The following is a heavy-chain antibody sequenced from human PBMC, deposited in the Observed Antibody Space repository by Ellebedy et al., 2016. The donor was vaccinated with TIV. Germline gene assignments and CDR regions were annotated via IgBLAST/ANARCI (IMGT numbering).Heavy chain of an antibody. V-gene: IGHV3-33*01. Sequence: PGGSLRLSCAASGFTFSSYGMHWVRQAPGKGLEWVAVIWYDGSNKYYADSVKGRFTISRDNSKNTLYLQMNSLRAGDTAVYYCARGGYSPAVGYYYYGMDVWGQGTTVTVSS. D-gene: IGHD5-18*01. CDR1: GFTFSSYG. J-gene: IGHJ6*02. CDR2: IWYDGSNK. CDR3: ARGGYSPAVGYYYYGMDV.